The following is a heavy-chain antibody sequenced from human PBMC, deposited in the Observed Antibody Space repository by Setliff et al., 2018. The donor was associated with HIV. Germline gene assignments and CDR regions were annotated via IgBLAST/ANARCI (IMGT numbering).Heavy chain of an antibody. J-gene: IGHJ4*02. D-gene: IGHD4-17*01. CDR1: GYSISSGYY. V-gene: IGHV4-38-2*01. CDR3: ARRIYGNNPYFDY. CDR2: IYHNGIT. Sequence: SETLSLPCGVSGYSISSGYYWGWIRQPPGKGLEWIGSIYHNGITYYNPSLKGRVTISVDTSQHQFSLKLSSVTAADTAIYYCARRIYGNNPYFDYWSQGTLVNVSS.